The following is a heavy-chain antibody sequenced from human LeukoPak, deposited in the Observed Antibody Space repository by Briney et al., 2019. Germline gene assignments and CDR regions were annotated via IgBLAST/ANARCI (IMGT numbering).Heavy chain of an antibody. J-gene: IGHJ4*02. Sequence: ASVKVSCKASGYAFTSYGISWVRQAPGQGLEWMGWISAYNSNTNYAQKLQGRVTMTTDTSTSTAYMELRSLRSDDTAVYYCARDHSAAREYYFDYWGQGTLVTVSS. CDR1: GYAFTSYG. V-gene: IGHV1-18*01. CDR3: ARDHSAAREYYFDY. D-gene: IGHD6-6*01. CDR2: ISAYNSNT.